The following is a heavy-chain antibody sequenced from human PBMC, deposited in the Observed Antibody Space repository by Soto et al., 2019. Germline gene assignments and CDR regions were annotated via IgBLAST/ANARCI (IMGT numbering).Heavy chain of an antibody. CDR1: GGSISSGTYY. V-gene: IGHV4-39*07. CDR2: INHSGST. Sequence: SETLSLTCTVSGGSISSGTYYCDWIRQTPGKGLEWIGEINHSGSTNYNPSLKSRVTISVDTSKNQFSLKLSSVTAADTAVYYCARGPSRSPRYYYMDVWGKGTTVTVSS. CDR3: ARGPSRSPRYYYMDV. J-gene: IGHJ6*03.